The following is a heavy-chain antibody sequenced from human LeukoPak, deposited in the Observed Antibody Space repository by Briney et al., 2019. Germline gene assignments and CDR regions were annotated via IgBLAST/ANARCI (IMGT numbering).Heavy chain of an antibody. CDR3: ARVEPLGPRNWNPGAFDI. Sequence: GGSLRLSCAASGFTLSSYSMNWVRQAPGKGLEWVSYISSSSSTIYYADSVKGRFTISRDNAKNSLYLQMNSLRAEDTAVYYCARVEPLGPRNWNPGAFDIWGQGTMVTVSS. CDR1: GFTLSSYS. CDR2: ISSSSSTI. V-gene: IGHV3-48*04. D-gene: IGHD1-1*01. J-gene: IGHJ3*02.